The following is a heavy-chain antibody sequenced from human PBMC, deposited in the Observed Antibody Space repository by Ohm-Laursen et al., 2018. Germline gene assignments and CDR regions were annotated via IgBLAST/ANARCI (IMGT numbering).Heavy chain of an antibody. CDR3: AKDYYDSSGYGNWFDP. CDR1: GFSFDDYA. Sequence: RSLSLSCSASGFSFDDYAIHWVRHAPGKGLEWVSGISWNSGSIGYADSVKGRFTISRDNAKNSLYLQMNSLRAEGTALYYCAKDYYDSSGYGNWFDPWGQGTLVTVSS. CDR2: ISWNSGSI. V-gene: IGHV3-9*01. D-gene: IGHD3-22*01. J-gene: IGHJ5*02.